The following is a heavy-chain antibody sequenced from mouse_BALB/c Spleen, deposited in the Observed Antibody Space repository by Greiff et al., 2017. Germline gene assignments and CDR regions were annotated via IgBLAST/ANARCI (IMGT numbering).Heavy chain of an antibody. CDR3: ARDYDGPMDY. V-gene: IGHV5-6*01. CDR2: ISSGGSYT. CDR1: GFTFSSYG. J-gene: IGHJ4*01. D-gene: IGHD2-4*01. Sequence: EVKLVESGGDLVKPGGSLKLSCAASGFTFSSYGMSWVRQTPDKRLEWVATISSGGSYTYYPDSVKGRFTISRDNAKNTLYLQMSSLKSEDTAMYYCARDYDGPMDYWGQGTSVTVSS.